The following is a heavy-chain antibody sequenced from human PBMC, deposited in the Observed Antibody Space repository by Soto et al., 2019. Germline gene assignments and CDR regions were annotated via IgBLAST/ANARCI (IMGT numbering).Heavy chain of an antibody. D-gene: IGHD3-16*02. V-gene: IGHV3-73*01. CDR1: GFTVSGSA. Sequence: EVQLLDSGGGLVQPGGPLKLSCAASGFTVSGSAVHWVRQASGKGLEWVGRFRSTTHSYATAYAASVKGRITIFRDHSKTTADVQRNTMKTAATALYYCTSHLRELWFPRGFDICGQGTMGTVSS. J-gene: IGHJ3*02. CDR2: FRSTTHSYAT. CDR3: TSHLRELWFPRGFDI.